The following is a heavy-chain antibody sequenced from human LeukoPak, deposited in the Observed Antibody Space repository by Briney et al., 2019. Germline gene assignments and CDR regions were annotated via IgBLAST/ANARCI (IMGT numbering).Heavy chain of an antibody. V-gene: IGHV3-30*04. CDR1: GFTFSSYA. CDR2: ISYDGSNK. D-gene: IGHD6-6*01. CDR3: ARPPGYSSSSADY. J-gene: IGHJ4*02. Sequence: PGGSLRLSCAASGFTFSSYAMHWVRQAPGKGLEWVAVISYDGSNKYYADSVKGRFTISRDNSKNTLYLQMNSLRAEDTAVYYCARPPGYSSSSADYWGQGTLVTVSS.